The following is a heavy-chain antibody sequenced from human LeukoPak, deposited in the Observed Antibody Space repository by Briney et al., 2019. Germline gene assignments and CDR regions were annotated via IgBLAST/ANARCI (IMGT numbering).Heavy chain of an antibody. Sequence: PGGSLSLSCAASGLPFSNYWMSWVRQAPGKGLEWVAHINKDGSEIYYVDSVKGRFTISRDNAKSSLSLQMNSLRVEDTAVYYCARDKVTYWGQGILVTVSS. CDR1: GLPFSNYW. CDR3: ARDKVTY. J-gene: IGHJ4*02. CDR2: INKDGSEI. V-gene: IGHV3-7*01.